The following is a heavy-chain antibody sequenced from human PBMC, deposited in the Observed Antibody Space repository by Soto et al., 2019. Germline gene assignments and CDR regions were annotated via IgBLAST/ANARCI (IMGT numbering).Heavy chain of an antibody. Sequence: WASVKVSCKASGGTFSSYAISWVRQAPGQGLEWMGGIIPIFGTANYAQKFQGRVTITADESTSTAYMELSSLSSEDTAVYYCAHIQLCLQGYYYYYGMEGCGQGTTVIV. CDR3: AHIQLCLQGYYYYYGMEG. J-gene: IGHJ6*02. V-gene: IGHV1-69*13. CDR1: GGTFSSYA. CDR2: IIPIFGTA. D-gene: IGHD5-18*01.